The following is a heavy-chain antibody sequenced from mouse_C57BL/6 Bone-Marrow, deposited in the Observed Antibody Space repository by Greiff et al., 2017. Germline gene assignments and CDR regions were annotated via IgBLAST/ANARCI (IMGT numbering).Heavy chain of an antibody. D-gene: IGHD4-1*01. CDR1: GYTFTSYW. Sequence: QVQLQQPGAELVKPGASVKMSCKASGYTFTSYWITWVKQRPGQGLEWIGAIYPTSGRTNYNKKFKSKAILTVDTSANTAYMQLSSLTSEDSAVFYCARSGPLGRSFDYWGQGTTLTVSS. CDR2: IYPTSGRT. CDR3: ARSGPLGRSFDY. V-gene: IGHV1-55*01. J-gene: IGHJ2*01.